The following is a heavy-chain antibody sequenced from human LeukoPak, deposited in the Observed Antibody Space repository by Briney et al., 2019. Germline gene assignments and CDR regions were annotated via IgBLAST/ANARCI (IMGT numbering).Heavy chain of an antibody. V-gene: IGHV4-61*02. D-gene: IGHD6-19*01. CDR3: ARAPGYSSGWYDY. CDR2: IYTSGST. CDR1: GGSISSGSYY. J-gene: IGHJ4*02. Sequence: PSQTLSLTCTVSGGSISSGSYYWSWIRQPAGKGLEWIGRIYTSGSTNYNPSLKSRVTISVDTSKNQFSLKLSSVTAADTAVYYCARAPGYSSGWYDYWGQGTLVTVSS.